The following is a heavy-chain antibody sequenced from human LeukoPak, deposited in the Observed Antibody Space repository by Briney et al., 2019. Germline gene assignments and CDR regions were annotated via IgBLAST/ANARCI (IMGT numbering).Heavy chain of an antibody. V-gene: IGHV3-48*03. J-gene: IGHJ6*03. CDR3: ARDHYGSGFMDV. CDR2: ITSSGSTI. CDR1: GFTFSSYE. Sequence: GGSLRLSCAASGFTFSSYEMNWVRQAPGKGLAWVSYITSSGSTIYYADSVKGRFTISRDNAKNSLYLQMNSLRAEDTAVYYCARDHYGSGFMDVWGKGTTVTISS. D-gene: IGHD3-10*01.